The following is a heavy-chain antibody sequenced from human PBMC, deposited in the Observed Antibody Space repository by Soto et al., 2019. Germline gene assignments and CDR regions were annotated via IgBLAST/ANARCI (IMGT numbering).Heavy chain of an antibody. Sequence: GASVKVSCKASGGTFSSYTISWVRQAPGQGLEWMGRIIPILGIANYAQKFQGRVTITADKSTSTAYMELSSLRSEDTAVYYCARDSVGTMVRGVIRPPYYYMDVWGKGTTVTVSS. CDR3: ARDSVGTMVRGVIRPPYYYMDV. CDR1: GGTFSSYT. D-gene: IGHD3-10*01. J-gene: IGHJ6*03. CDR2: IIPILGIA. V-gene: IGHV1-69*04.